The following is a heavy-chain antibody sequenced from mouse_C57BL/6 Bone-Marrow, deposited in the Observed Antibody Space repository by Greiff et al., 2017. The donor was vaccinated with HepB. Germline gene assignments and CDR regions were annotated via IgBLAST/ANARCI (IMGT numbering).Heavy chain of an antibody. D-gene: IGHD1-1*01. V-gene: IGHV1-82*01. J-gene: IGHJ4*01. Sequence: VMLVDSGPELVKPGASVKISCKASGYAFSSSWMNWVKQRPGKGLEWIGRIYPGDGDTNYNGKFKGKATLTADKSSSTAYMQLSSLTSEDSAVYFCARLITTVVAHYYAMDYWGQGTSVTVSS. CDR3: ARLITTVVAHYYAMDY. CDR1: GYAFSSSW. CDR2: IYPGDGDT.